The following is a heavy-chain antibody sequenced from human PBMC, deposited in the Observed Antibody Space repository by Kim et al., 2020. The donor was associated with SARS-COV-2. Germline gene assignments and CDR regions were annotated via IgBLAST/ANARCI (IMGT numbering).Heavy chain of an antibody. CDR3: ANRSSTAGHTMDV. Sequence: GGSLRLSCAASGLTSSIFGLNWVRQAPGKGLECVAEIFVSGGSTYYADSVKGRFSISRDSSKNPLYLQMSSQRGEDTAVYYCANRSSTAGHTMDVWGQGTTVTVSS. J-gene: IGHJ6*02. D-gene: IGHD2-2*01. V-gene: IGHV3-23*01. CDR2: IFVSGGST. CDR1: GLTSSIFG.